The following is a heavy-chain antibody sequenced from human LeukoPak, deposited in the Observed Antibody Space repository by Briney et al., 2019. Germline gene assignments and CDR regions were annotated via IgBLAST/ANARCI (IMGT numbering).Heavy chain of an antibody. V-gene: IGHV3-48*03. D-gene: IGHD2-8*01. Sequence: GGSLTLSCAATGFTFSSYEMYWARQPPGKGLEWLAYISSTGSSTSYADSVEGRFTISRDKAQASLYLQMSGLRAGDRAVYYCARETDPGVPSYWGQGTLVTVSS. CDR1: GFTFSSYE. J-gene: IGHJ4*03. CDR2: ISSTGSST. CDR3: ARETDPGVPSY.